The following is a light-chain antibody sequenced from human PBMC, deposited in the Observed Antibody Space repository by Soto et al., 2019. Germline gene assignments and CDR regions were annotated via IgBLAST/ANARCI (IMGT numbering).Light chain of an antibody. V-gene: IGKV3-20*01. Sequence: DTVLTQSPGTLSLSPGETATLSCRASQTVNSDYLAWFQQRPGQAPRLLIFATSRRATDIPDRFSGSGSGTDFTLAIRRLEPEDFAVYYCHQFGYSPRTFGQGTKVDNK. CDR2: ATS. CDR3: HQFGYSPRT. J-gene: IGKJ1*01. CDR1: QTVNSDY.